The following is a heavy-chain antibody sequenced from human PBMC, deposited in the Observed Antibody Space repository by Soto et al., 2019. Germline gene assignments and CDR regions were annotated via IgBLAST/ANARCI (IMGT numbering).Heavy chain of an antibody. V-gene: IGHV6-1*01. CDR1: GDSVSDNTAA. Sequence: QTLSLTCAISGDSVSDNTAAWNWIRQSPSRGLEWLGRTYYRSRWYNDYAISVRSRIIINPDTSKNQFSLQLNSVTPEDTAVYYCARDGGIALTTFDFWGQGSLVTVS. CDR3: ARDGGIALTTFDF. J-gene: IGHJ4*02. D-gene: IGHD4-17*01. CDR2: TYYRSRWYN.